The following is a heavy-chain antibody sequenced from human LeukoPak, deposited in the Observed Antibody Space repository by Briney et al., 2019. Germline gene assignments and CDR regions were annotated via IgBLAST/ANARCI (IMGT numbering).Heavy chain of an antibody. Sequence: ASVKVSCKASGGTFSSYAISWVRQAPGQGLEWMGRIIPILGIANYAQKFQGRVTITADKSTSTAYMELSSLRSEDTAVYYCAREITIAAAGVDYWGQGTLVTVSS. CDR3: AREITIAAAGVDY. J-gene: IGHJ4*02. D-gene: IGHD6-13*01. CDR2: IIPILGIA. CDR1: GGTFSSYA. V-gene: IGHV1-69*04.